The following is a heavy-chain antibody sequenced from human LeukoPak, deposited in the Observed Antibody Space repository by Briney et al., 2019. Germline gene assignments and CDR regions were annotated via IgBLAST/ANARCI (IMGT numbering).Heavy chain of an antibody. D-gene: IGHD2-2*01. CDR2: IKQDGSEK. Sequence: GGSLRLSSAASGFTFSSYWMSWVRQAPGKGLEWGANIKQDGSEKYYVDSVKGRFTISRDNAKNSLYLQMNSLRAEDTAVYYCARDDCSSISCYHNWFDPWGQGTLVTVSS. V-gene: IGHV3-7*01. J-gene: IGHJ5*02. CDR1: GFTFSSYW. CDR3: ARDDCSSISCYHNWFDP.